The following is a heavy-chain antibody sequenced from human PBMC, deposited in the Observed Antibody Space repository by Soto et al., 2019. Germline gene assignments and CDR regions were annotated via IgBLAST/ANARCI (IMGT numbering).Heavy chain of an antibody. CDR1: GFTFNTFG. D-gene: IGHD5-18*01. Sequence: QVQLVESGGGVVQPGRSLRLSCATSGFTFNTFGMHWVRQAPGKGLEWVAFTSYDGSNQYYADSVKGRFTISRDSSKNTVYLQMNSLRGDDTSVYYCAKDLLRYGYGGYFDYWGQGTLVTVSS. CDR2: TSYDGSNQ. V-gene: IGHV3-30*18. CDR3: AKDLLRYGYGGYFDY. J-gene: IGHJ4*02.